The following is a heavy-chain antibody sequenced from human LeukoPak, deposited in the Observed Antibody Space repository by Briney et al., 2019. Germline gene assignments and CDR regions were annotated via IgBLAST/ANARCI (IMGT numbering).Heavy chain of an antibody. CDR3: ARWGGLRFELACFDY. Sequence: SETLSLTCTVSGGSISSYYWSWIRQPAGKGLEWIGRIYTSGSTNYNPSLKSRVTMSVDTSKNQFSLKLSSVTAADTAVYYCARWGGLRFELACFDYWGQGTLVTVSS. CDR1: GGSISSYY. J-gene: IGHJ4*02. D-gene: IGHD3-3*01. V-gene: IGHV4-4*07. CDR2: IYTSGST.